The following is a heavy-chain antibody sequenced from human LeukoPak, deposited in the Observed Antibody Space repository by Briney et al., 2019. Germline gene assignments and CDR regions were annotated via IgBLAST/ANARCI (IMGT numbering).Heavy chain of an antibody. CDR1: GGSISSSNW. CDR3: ARVPTSSWPSPDY. V-gene: IGHV4-4*02. D-gene: IGHD6-13*01. Sequence: SETLSLTCAISGGSISSSNWWSWVHQPPGKGLEWIGEINDSGSTNYNPSLSSRVTISVDTSKNQFSLKLTSVTAADTALYHCARVPTSSWPSPDYWGQGTLVTVSS. CDR2: INDSGST. J-gene: IGHJ4*02.